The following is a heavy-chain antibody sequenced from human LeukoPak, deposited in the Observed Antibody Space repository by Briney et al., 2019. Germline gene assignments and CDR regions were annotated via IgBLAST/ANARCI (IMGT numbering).Heavy chain of an antibody. Sequence: GASVKVSCKASGYTFSDYSIHWVRQAPGQGLEWMGWINPNSGGTNYAQKFQGRVTLTRDTSISTAYMELSRLTSDDTAVYYCARDGYCTSTSCSGVPKIWGQGTLVTVSS. CDR3: ARDGYCTSTSCSGVPKI. V-gene: IGHV1-2*02. CDR2: INPNSGGT. J-gene: IGHJ4*02. CDR1: GYTFSDYS. D-gene: IGHD2-2*03.